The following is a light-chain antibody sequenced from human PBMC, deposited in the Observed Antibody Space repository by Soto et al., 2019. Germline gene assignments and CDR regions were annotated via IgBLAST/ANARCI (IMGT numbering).Light chain of an antibody. CDR3: SSYTSRSTLV. J-gene: IGLJ2*01. V-gene: IGLV2-14*01. CDR2: EVT. Sequence: QSALTQPASVSGSPGQSITISCTGTNNDVGGYDYVSWFQQHPGKAPKLMIYEVTYRPSEVSNRFSGSKSGNTASLTISGLQAEDEADYYCSSYTSRSTLVFGGGTKLTVL. CDR1: NNDVGGYDY.